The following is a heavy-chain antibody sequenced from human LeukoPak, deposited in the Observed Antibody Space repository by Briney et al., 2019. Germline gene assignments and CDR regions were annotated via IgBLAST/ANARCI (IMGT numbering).Heavy chain of an antibody. D-gene: IGHD2-2*01. CDR3: ARGRYCSSTSCHNYYYYYMDV. CDR1: GGSISSYY. J-gene: IGHJ6*03. V-gene: IGHV4-59*01. CDR2: IYYSGST. Sequence: SETLSLTCTVSGGSISSYYWSWIRQPPGKGLEWIGYIYYSGSTNYNPSLKSRVTISVDTSKNQFSLKLSSVTAADTAVYYCARGRYCSSTSCHNYYYYYMDVWGKGTTVTISS.